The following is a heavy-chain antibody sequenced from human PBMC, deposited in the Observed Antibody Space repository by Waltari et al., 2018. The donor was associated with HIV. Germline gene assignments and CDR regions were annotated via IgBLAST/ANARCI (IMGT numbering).Heavy chain of an antibody. J-gene: IGHJ4*02. Sequence: EVQLVESGGGLVQPGGSLRLFCGASGFTFTSYWMRWVRQGPGKGLEWVANIKQDGSEKYYVDSMKGRFTISRDNAKNSLYLQMNSLRAEDTAVYYCARVRGYSCWDWGQGTLVTVSS. CDR1: GFTFTSYW. D-gene: IGHD2-2*01. CDR2: IKQDGSEK. V-gene: IGHV3-7*01. CDR3: ARVRGYSCWD.